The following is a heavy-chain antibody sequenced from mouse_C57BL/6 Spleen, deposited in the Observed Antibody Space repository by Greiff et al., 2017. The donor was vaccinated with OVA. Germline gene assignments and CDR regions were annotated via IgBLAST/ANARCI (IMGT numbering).Heavy chain of an antibody. CDR2: IWSGGST. J-gene: IGHJ1*03. Sequence: VQLVESGPGLVQPSQSLSITCTVSGFSLTSYGVHWVRQSPGKGLEWLGVIWSGGSTDYNAAFISRLSISKDNSKSQVFFKMNSLQADDTAIYYCARSTVDWYFDVWGTGTTVTVSS. D-gene: IGHD1-1*01. CDR1: GFSLTSYG. CDR3: ARSTVDWYFDV. V-gene: IGHV2-2*01.